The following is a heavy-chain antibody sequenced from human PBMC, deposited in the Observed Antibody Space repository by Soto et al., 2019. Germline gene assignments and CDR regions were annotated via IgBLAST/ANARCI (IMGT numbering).Heavy chain of an antibody. Sequence: SETLSLTCTVSGGSISSSSYYWGWIRQPPGKGLEWIGSIYYSGSTYYNPSLKSRVTISVDTSKNQFSPKLSSATAADTAVYYCATTVDIVATVDYWGQGTLVTVSS. V-gene: IGHV4-39*01. CDR2: IYYSGST. J-gene: IGHJ4*02. D-gene: IGHD5-12*01. CDR1: GGSISSSSYY. CDR3: ATTVDIVATVDY.